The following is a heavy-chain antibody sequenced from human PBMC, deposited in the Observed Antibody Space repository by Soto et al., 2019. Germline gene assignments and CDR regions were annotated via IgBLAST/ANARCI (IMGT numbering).Heavy chain of an antibody. Sequence: QVQLQESGPGLVKPSGTLSLTFAVSGGSISSSNWWIWVRQRPGKGLGWIGELYLSGSTNYNPSLKRLVTLSVDKSTDQFARKLGSATAADIALYFCTRMGTLTRFYYSSGYDAFDIWGQGTMVTVSS. D-gene: IGHD3-22*01. J-gene: IGHJ3*02. CDR2: LYLSGST. CDR3: TRMGTLTRFYYSSGYDAFDI. V-gene: IGHV4-4*02. CDR1: GGSISSSNW.